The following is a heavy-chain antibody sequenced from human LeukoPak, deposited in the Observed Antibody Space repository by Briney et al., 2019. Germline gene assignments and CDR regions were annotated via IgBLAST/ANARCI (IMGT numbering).Heavy chain of an antibody. V-gene: IGHV6-1*01. J-gene: IGHJ5*02. CDR1: GVSVSSNSVT. D-gene: IGHD2-2*01. CDR2: TYYRSTWYN. Sequence: SQTLSLTCAISGVSVSSNSVTWNWIRQSPSRGLEWLGRTYYRSTWYNDYAVSVRGRITVNPNTSKNQFSLHLNSVTPEDTAVYYCARRLTQYDCFDPWGQGILVTVSS. CDR3: ARRLTQYDCFDP.